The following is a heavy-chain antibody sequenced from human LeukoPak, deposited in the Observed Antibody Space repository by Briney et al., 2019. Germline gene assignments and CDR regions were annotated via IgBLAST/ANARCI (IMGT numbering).Heavy chain of an antibody. Sequence: GGSLRLSCAASRFTFSSYEMNWVRQAPGKGLEWVSYISSSGSTIYYADSVKGRFTISRDNAKNLLYLDMNSLRAEDTAVYYCARDGVEYGGQYYFDYWGQGTLVTVSS. CDR2: ISSSGSTI. D-gene: IGHD4/OR15-4a*01. CDR3: ARDGVEYGGQYYFDY. CDR1: RFTFSSYE. V-gene: IGHV3-48*03. J-gene: IGHJ4*02.